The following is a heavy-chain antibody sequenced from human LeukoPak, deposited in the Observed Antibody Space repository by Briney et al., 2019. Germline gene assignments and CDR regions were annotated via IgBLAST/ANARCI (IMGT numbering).Heavy chain of an antibody. CDR3: ARDSRATRTYYYDSSGSQGYYFDY. Sequence: PSETLSLTCTVSGGSISSYYWSWIRQPAGKGLEWIGRIYTSGSTNYNPSLKSRVTMPVDTSKNQFSLKLSSVTAADTAVYYCARDSRATRTYYYDSSGSQGYYFDYWGQGTLVTVSS. V-gene: IGHV4-4*07. CDR2: IYTSGST. CDR1: GGSISSYY. D-gene: IGHD3-22*01. J-gene: IGHJ4*02.